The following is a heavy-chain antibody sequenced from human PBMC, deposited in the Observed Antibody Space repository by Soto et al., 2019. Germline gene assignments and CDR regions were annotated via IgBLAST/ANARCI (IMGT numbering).Heavy chain of an antibody. CDR1: GFTVSSNY. CDR3: ARDRGVYSYGTSWFDP. Sequence: GGSLRLSCAASGFTVSSNYMSWVRQAPGKGLEWVSVIYSGGSTYYADSVKGRFTVSRHNSKNTLYLQMNSLRAEDTAVYYCARDRGVYSYGTSWFDPWGQGTLVTVSS. J-gene: IGHJ5*02. CDR2: IYSGGST. D-gene: IGHD5-18*01. V-gene: IGHV3-53*04.